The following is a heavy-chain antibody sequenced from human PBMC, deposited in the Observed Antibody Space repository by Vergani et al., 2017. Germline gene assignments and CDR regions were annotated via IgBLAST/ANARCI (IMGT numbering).Heavy chain of an antibody. CDR3: ARAGRPIAARLYFDY. Sequence: QVQLVESGGGVVQPGGSLRLSCAAPGFTFSSYGMHWVRQAPGKGLEWVAFIRYDGSNKYYADSVKGRFTISRDNSKNTLYLQMNSLRAEDTAVYYCARAGRPIAARLYFDYGGQGLLVTVSS. J-gene: IGHJ4*02. V-gene: IGHV3-30*02. D-gene: IGHD6-6*01. CDR2: IRYDGSNK. CDR1: GFTFSSYG.